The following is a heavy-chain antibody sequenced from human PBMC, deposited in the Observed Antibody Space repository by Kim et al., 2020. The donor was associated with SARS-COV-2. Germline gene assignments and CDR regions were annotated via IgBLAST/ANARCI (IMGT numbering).Heavy chain of an antibody. Sequence: SETLSLTCSVSGGTISSSSYYWGWIRQPPGKGLEWIGTINFSGNSFFNPSLKSRANISVDTSRNQFSLRLTSVTAADTAVYFCARDLKTQYYYESGSYF. J-gene: IGHJ1*01. D-gene: IGHD3-22*01. CDR1: GGTISSSSYY. V-gene: IGHV4-39*07. CDR3: ARDLKTQYYYESGSYF. CDR2: INFSGNS.